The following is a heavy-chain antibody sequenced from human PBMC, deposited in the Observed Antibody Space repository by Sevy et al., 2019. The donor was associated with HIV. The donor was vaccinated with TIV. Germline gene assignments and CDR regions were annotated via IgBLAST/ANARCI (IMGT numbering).Heavy chain of an antibody. J-gene: IGHJ5*02. CDR1: GGSISSGAYY. CDR3: ARCKSGREGEYWFDP. Sequence: SETLSLTCTVSGGSISSGAYYWSWIRQHPGKGLECIGYIYYSGSTYYNPSLKRRVTISVDTSKNHYSLSLSSVTAADTAVYYCARCKSGREGEYWFDPWGQGTLVTVSS. CDR2: IYYSGST. V-gene: IGHV4-31*03. D-gene: IGHD1-26*01.